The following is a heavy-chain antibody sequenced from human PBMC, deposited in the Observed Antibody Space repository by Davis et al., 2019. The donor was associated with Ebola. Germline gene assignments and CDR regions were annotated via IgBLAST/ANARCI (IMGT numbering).Heavy chain of an antibody. CDR1: GGSISSSSYY. CDR2: IYYSGST. J-gene: IGHJ4*02. CDR3: SRGLPDY. V-gene: IGHV4-61*05. Sequence: MPSETLSLTCTVSGGSISSSSYYWSWIRQPPGKGLEWIGYIYYSGSTNYNPSLKSRVTISVDTSKNQFSLKLSSVTAADTAVYYCSRGLPDYWGQGTLVTVSS.